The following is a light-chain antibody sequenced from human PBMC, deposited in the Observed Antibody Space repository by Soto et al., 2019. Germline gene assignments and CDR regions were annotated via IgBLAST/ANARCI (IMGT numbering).Light chain of an antibody. CDR2: AAS. Sequence: DIQMTQSPSSLSASIGDRVTITCRASQSIITYLNWYQLKPGRAPKLLIYAASTLQSGVPSRFSGSGSGTDFTLTISSLQPEDFATYYCQQSYSTPFTFGPGTKVDIK. CDR1: QSIITY. V-gene: IGKV1-39*01. CDR3: QQSYSTPFT. J-gene: IGKJ3*01.